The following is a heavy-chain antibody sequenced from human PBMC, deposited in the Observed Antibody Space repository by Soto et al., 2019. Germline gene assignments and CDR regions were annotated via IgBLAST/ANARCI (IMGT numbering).Heavy chain of an antibody. CDR1: GDSVSSNSAA. V-gene: IGHV6-1*01. CDR2: TYYRSKWYN. J-gene: IGHJ3*02. CDR3: ARERGFLSEAFDI. Sequence: SETLSLTCAISGDSVSSNSAAWNWIRQSPSRGLEWLGRTYYRSKWYNGYAPFVKSRITINPDTSKNHFSLQLNSVTPEDTAVYYCARERGFLSEAFDIWGRGTMVTVSS. D-gene: IGHD2-21*01.